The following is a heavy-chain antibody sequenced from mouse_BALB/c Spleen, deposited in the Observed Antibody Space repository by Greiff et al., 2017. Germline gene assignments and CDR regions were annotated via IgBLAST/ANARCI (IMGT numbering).Heavy chain of an antibody. CDR3: ARVRRYDGDDAMDY. J-gene: IGHJ4*01. V-gene: IGHV1-14*01. CDR2: INPYNDGT. CDR1: GYTFTSYV. D-gene: IGHD2-14*01. Sequence: VQLQQSGPELVKPGASVKMSCKASGYTFTSYVMHWVKQKPGQGLEWIGYINPYNDGTKYNEKFKGKATLTSDKSSSTAYMELSSLTSEDSAVYYCARVRRYDGDDAMDYWGQGTAVTVSS.